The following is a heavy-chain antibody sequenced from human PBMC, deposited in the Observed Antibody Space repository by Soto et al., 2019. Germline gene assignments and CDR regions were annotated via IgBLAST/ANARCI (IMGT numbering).Heavy chain of an antibody. CDR2: IYYSGST. J-gene: IGHJ6*02. CDR3: ARLLVVVVIDSDGMDV. CDR1: GGSISSSSYY. Sequence: SETLSLTCTVSGGSISSSSYYWGWIRQPPGKGLEWIGSIYYSGSTYYNPSLKSRVTISVDTSKNQFSLKLSSVTAADTAVYYCARLLVVVVIDSDGMDVWGQGTTVTVSS. V-gene: IGHV4-39*01. D-gene: IGHD2-15*01.